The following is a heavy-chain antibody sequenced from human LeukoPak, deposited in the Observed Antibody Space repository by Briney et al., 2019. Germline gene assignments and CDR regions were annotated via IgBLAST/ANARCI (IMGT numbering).Heavy chain of an antibody. CDR2: INSDGGST. CDR1: GFTFSSYW. D-gene: IGHD3-9*01. Sequence: GGSLRLSCAASGFTFSSYWMHWVRQAPGKGLVWVSRINSDGGSTSYADSVKGRFTISRDNAKNTLYLQMNSLRAEDTAVCYCARGVGYYDILTGYFFDPWGQGTLVTVSS. V-gene: IGHV3-74*01. J-gene: IGHJ5*02. CDR3: ARGVGYYDILTGYFFDP.